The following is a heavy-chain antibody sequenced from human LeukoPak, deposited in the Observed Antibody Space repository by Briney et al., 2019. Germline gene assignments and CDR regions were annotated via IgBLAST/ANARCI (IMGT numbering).Heavy chain of an antibody. CDR1: GFTFSTHT. J-gene: IGHJ4*02. Sequence: GGSLRLSCAPSGFTFSTHTMHWVRQAPGKGLEWVAVIESDGRNKYYAESVRGRFTISRDNSRNTLYLQLDSLRSGDTAVYYCVRQSTGLDYWGQGTLVTVSS. CDR2: IESDGRNK. D-gene: IGHD5/OR15-5a*01. V-gene: IGHV3-30*04. CDR3: VRQSTGLDY.